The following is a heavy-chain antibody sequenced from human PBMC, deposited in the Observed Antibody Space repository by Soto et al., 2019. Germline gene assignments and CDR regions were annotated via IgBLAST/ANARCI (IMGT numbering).Heavy chain of an antibody. Sequence: WGSLRLSCAASGFTFGRYALRWARRAPGRGLEWVATIDDSTRNTHNLYSVKGGFFISRDNTINSLYLQMNGLAADAAAVYCGVTWLSAHFDYWGRGTLVTVSS. CDR2: IDDSTRNT. CDR3: VTWLSAHFDY. D-gene: IGHD6-19*01. V-gene: IGHV3-23*05. CDR1: GFTFGRYA. J-gene: IGHJ4*02.